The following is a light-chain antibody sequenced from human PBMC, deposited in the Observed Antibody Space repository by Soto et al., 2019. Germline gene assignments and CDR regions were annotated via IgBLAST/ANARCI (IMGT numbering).Light chain of an antibody. V-gene: IGKV1-39*01. CDR2: AAS. Sequence: IQISQSPSSLSASVGDRVTITCRASQIISSYLNWYQQKPGKAPKLLIYAASSLQSGVPSRFSGSGSGTDFTLTISSLQPEDFATYYCQQSYSTPITFGQGTRLEI. CDR3: QQSYSTPIT. CDR1: QIISSY. J-gene: IGKJ5*01.